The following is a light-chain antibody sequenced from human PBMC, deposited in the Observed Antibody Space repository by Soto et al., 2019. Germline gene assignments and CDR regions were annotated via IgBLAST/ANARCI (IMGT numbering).Light chain of an antibody. Sequence: QSALTQPRSVSGSPGQSATISCTGTSSDVGGYNYVSWYQQHPGKAPKFMIYDVSKRPSGVPDRFSGSKSDNTASLTTSGLQAEDEADYYCCSYAGSYTWVFGGGTKLTVL. CDR3: CSYAGSYTWV. V-gene: IGLV2-11*01. CDR2: DVS. J-gene: IGLJ3*02. CDR1: SSDVGGYNY.